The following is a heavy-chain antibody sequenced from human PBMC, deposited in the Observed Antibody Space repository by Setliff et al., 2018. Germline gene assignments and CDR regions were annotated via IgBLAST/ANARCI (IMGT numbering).Heavy chain of an antibody. V-gene: IGHV4-39*07. CDR2: IYHSGST. CDR3: ARGPRYSGSYYVNY. Sequence: SETLSLTCTVSGGSISSSSYYWGWIRQPPGKGLEWIGSIYHSGSTYYNPSLKSRVTISVDTSKNQFSLNLSSVTAADTAVYYCARGPRYSGSYYVNYWGQGTLVTVSS. D-gene: IGHD1-26*01. CDR1: GGSISSSSYY. J-gene: IGHJ4*02.